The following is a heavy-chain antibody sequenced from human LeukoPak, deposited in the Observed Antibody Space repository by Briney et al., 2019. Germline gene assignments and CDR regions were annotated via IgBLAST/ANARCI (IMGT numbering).Heavy chain of an antibody. J-gene: IGHJ4*02. CDR1: SDSITSSSYL. D-gene: IGHD5-18*01. V-gene: IGHV4-61*05. Sequence: PSETLSLTCSVSSDSITSSSYLWVWVRQPPGKGLEWIGEINHSGSAIYNPSLKNRVTTSVDTSKNQFSLKLTSVTAADTAMYYCARSLTGYSYGLTFGYWGQGTQVTASS. CDR3: ARSLTGYSYGLTFGY. CDR2: INHSGSA.